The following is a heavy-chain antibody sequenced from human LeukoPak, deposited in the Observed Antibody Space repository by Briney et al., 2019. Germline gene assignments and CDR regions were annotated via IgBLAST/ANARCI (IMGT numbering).Heavy chain of an antibody. CDR1: GFTFSSYM. V-gene: IGHV3-21*01. J-gene: IGHJ4*02. CDR3: AKIDDYYKHFDS. CDR2: ISSRSSYI. Sequence: KAGESLRLSCAASGFTFSSYMMTWVRQAPGKGLEWVSSISSRSSYIYYADALRDRFSTSRDNAKNSVYLQMDGLRVEDTAVYYCAKIDDYYKHFDSWGQGTLVTVSS. D-gene: IGHD2-21*02.